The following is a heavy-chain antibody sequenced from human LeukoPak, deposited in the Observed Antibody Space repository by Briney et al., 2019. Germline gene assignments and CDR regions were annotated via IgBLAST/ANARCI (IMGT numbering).Heavy chain of an antibody. J-gene: IGHJ5*02. D-gene: IGHD6-13*01. Sequence: GGSLRLSCAASGFTFSSYAMSWVRQAPGKGLEWVSAISGSGGSTYYADSVKGRFTISRDNSKNTLYLKMNSLRAEDTAVYYCARDGRYSSSGYFWFDPWGEGTLVTVSS. V-gene: IGHV3-23*01. CDR3: ARDGRYSSSGYFWFDP. CDR1: GFTFSSYA. CDR2: ISGSGGST.